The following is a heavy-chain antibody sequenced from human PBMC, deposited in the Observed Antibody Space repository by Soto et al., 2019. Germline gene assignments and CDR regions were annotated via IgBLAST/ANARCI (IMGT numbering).Heavy chain of an antibody. V-gene: IGHV3-23*01. J-gene: IGHJ4*02. CDR3: AKGRATYYHDGTGVY. CDR2: ISGSGGFT. CDR1: GFTFSSYA. Sequence: EVQLLESGGGLVQPGGSLRLSCAASGFTFSSYAMSWVRQAPGKGLEWVSAISGSGGFTYYADSVKGRFTISRDNSKDTLSLQMNSLRAEDTAVYYCAKGRATYYHDGTGVYWGQGPLVTVSS. D-gene: IGHD3-22*01.